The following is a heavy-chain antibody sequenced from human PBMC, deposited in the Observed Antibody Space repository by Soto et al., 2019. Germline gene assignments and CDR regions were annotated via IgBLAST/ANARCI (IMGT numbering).Heavy chain of an antibody. V-gene: IGHV7-4-1*01. D-gene: IGHD6-6*01. J-gene: IGHJ6*02. CDR2: INTNTGNP. CDR1: GYTFTSYA. Sequence: QVQLVQSGSELKKPGASVKVSCKASGYTFTSYAMNWVRQAPGQGLEWMGWINTNTGNPTYAQGFTGRFVFSLDTSVSTASLQICSLTAEDTAVYYCASGGAQLVDYNYYYYGMDVWGQGTTVTVSS. CDR3: ASGGAQLVDYNYYYYGMDV.